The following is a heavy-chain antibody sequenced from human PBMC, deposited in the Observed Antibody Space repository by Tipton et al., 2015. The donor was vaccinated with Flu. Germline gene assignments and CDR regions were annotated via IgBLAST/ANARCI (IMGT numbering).Heavy chain of an antibody. Sequence: TLSLTCTDSGGSISSRSYSWGWVRQPPGKGLEWIGSMYYSGSTYYSPSLKNRVTISVDTSKNQFSLKLSSVTAADTAVYFCATYNWNDVDVPVPAFDIWGQGTLVTVSS. CDR3: ATYNWNDVDVPVPAFDI. V-gene: IGHV4-39*01. J-gene: IGHJ3*02. CDR2: MYYSGST. D-gene: IGHD1-20*01. CDR1: GGSISSRSYS.